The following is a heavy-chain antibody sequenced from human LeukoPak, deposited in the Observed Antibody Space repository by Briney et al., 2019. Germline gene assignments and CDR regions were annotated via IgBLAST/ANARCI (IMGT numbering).Heavy chain of an antibody. V-gene: IGHV4-38-2*01. Sequence: TPSETLSLTCAVSGYSISSGYYWGWIRQPPGKGLEWIGSIYHSGSTYYNPSLKSRVTISVDTSKNQFSLKLSSVTAADTAVYYCARRSVNWDNWFDPWGQGTLVTVSS. D-gene: IGHD4-11*01. CDR1: GYSISSGYY. CDR2: IYHSGST. J-gene: IGHJ5*02. CDR3: ARRSVNWDNWFDP.